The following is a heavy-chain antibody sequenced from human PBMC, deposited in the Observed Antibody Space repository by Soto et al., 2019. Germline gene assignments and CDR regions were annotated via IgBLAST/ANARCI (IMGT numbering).Heavy chain of an antibody. J-gene: IGHJ4*02. CDR1: GGTFSSYA. V-gene: IGHV1-69*06. CDR2: IIPIFGTA. Sequence: QVQLVQSGAEVKKPGSSVKVSCKASGGTFSSYAISWVRQAPGQGLEWMGGIIPIFGTANYAQKFQGRVTITADKSTSTAYMELSSLRSEATAVYYCAIGTIGYCSGGSCYSPDYWGQGTLVTVSS. CDR3: AIGTIGYCSGGSCYSPDY. D-gene: IGHD2-15*01.